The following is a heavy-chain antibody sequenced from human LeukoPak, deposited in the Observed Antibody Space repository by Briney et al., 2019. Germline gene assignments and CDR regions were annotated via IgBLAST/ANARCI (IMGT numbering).Heavy chain of an antibody. CDR3: ARDARYYGSGTYWDV. J-gene: IGHJ6*02. D-gene: IGHD3-10*01. V-gene: IGHV4-59*01. Sequence: SETLSLTCTVSGGSISSDYWSWVRQPPGKGLEWIGYITYSGSTNYNPSLKSRVTISVDTSKKQFSLKLRSVTAADTAVYYCARDARYYGSGTYWDVWGQGTTVTVSS. CDR2: ITYSGST. CDR1: GGSISSDY.